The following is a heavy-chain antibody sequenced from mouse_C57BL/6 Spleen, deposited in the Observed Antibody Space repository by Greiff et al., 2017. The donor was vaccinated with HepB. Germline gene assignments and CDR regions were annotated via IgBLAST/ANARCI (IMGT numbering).Heavy chain of an antibody. D-gene: IGHD2-10*02. Sequence: QVQLQQPGAELARPGASVKLSCKASGYTFTSYGISWVKQRTGQGLEWIGEIYPRSGNTDYNEKFKGKATLTADKSSSTAYMKLRRLTSEDSAVYICARGEYGNYPYYFDYWGQGTTLTVSS. V-gene: IGHV1-81*01. CDR1: GYTFTSYG. J-gene: IGHJ2*01. CDR2: IYPRSGNT. CDR3: ARGEYGNYPYYFDY.